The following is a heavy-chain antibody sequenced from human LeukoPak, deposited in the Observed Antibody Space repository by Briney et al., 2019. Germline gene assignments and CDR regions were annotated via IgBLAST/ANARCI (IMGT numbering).Heavy chain of an antibody. CDR3: ARDPDCSSTSCYSFDDY. V-gene: IGHV1-2*02. J-gene: IGHJ4*02. CDR1: GYTFTGYY. D-gene: IGHD2-2*01. Sequence: ASVKVSCKASGYTFTGYYMHWERQAPGQGLEWMGWINPNSGGTNYAQKFQGRVTMTRDTSISTAYMELSRLRSDDTAVYYCARDPDCSSTSCYSFDDYWGQGTLVTVSS. CDR2: INPNSGGT.